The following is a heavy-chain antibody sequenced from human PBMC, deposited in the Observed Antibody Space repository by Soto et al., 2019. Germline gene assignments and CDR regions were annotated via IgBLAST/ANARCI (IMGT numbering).Heavy chain of an antibody. J-gene: IGHJ4*02. V-gene: IGHV1-2*02. Sequence: GASVKVSCKASGYTFTGYYMHWVRQAPGQGLEWMGWINTNSGGTNYAQKFQCRVTMTRETSISTAYMELSRLRSDDTAVYYCARDTAEYSSSRPLDYWGQGTLVTVSS. CDR1: GYTFTGYY. CDR3: ARDTAEYSSSRPLDY. CDR2: INTNSGGT. D-gene: IGHD6-6*01.